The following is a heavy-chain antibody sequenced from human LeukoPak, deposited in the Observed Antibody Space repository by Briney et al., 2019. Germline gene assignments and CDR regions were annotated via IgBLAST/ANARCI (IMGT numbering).Heavy chain of an antibody. CDR3: ARQLPTAAADTRGYFDY. CDR1: GGSISIISSSTYY. CDR2: LYYGENS. Sequence: SETLSLTCTVSGGSISIISSSTYYWGWIRQAPGKGLEWIGSLYYGENSHYNPSLKSRATLSVDTSNNQFSLKLTSVTAADAAAYFCARQLPTAAADTRGYFDYWGQGTVVTVPS. V-gene: IGHV4-39*01. J-gene: IGHJ4*02. D-gene: IGHD6-25*01.